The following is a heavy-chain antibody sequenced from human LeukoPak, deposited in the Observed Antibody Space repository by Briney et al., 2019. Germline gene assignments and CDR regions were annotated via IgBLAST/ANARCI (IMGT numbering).Heavy chain of an antibody. Sequence: PSQTLSLTCTVSGGSISSGSYYWSWIRRPAGKGLEWIGRIYTSRSTNYNPSLKSRVTISVDTSKNQFSPKLSSVPAADTAVYYCARVYCDSTGVDYWGQGTLVTVSS. J-gene: IGHJ4*02. CDR2: IYTSRST. V-gene: IGHV4-61*02. D-gene: IGHD4-17*01. CDR1: GGSISSGSYY. CDR3: ARVYCDSTGVDY.